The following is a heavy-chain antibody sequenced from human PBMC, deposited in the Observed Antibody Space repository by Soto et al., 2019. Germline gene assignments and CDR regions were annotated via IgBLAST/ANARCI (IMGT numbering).Heavy chain of an antibody. D-gene: IGHD4-4*01. J-gene: IGHJ5*02. CDR2: INPSGGST. CDR1: GYTFTSYY. CDR3: ARDGGPGTTVSGWFDP. V-gene: IGHV1-46*01. Sequence: QVQLVQSGAEVKKPGASVKVSCKASGYTFTSYYMHWVRQAPGQGLEWMGIINPSGGSTSYAQKFQGRVNMTRDTSTSTVYMGLSSLRSEDTAVYYCARDGGPGTTVSGWFDPWGQGTLVTVSS.